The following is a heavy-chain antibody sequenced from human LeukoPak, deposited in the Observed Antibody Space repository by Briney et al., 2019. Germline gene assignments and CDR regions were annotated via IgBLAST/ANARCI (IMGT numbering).Heavy chain of an antibody. J-gene: IGHJ6*02. CDR1: GYTFTGYY. CDR3: ARGGSSSWYDLVFSYGMDV. V-gene: IGHV1-2*02. CDR2: INPNSGGT. D-gene: IGHD6-13*01. Sequence: GASVKVSCKASGYTFTGYYMHWVRQAPGQGLEWMGWINPNSGGTNYAQKVEVRVTMTRDTSISTAYMELRRPRTYDTAVYDGARGGSSSWYDLVFSYGMDVWGQGTTVTVSS.